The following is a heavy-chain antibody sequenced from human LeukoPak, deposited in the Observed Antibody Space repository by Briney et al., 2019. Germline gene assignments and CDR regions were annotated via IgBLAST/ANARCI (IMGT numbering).Heavy chain of an antibody. D-gene: IGHD2-15*01. Sequence: SETLSLTCTVSGGSISSYYWSWIRQPAGKGLEWIGRIYTSGSTNYNPSLKSRVTMSVDTSKNQFSLKLSSVTAADTAVYYCARECSGGSCYPFDPWGQGTLVTVSS. CDR2: IYTSGST. CDR3: ARECSGGSCYPFDP. J-gene: IGHJ5*02. V-gene: IGHV4-4*07. CDR1: GGSISSYY.